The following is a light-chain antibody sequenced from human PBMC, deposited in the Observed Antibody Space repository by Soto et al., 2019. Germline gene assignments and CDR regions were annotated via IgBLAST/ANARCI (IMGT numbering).Light chain of an antibody. J-gene: IGKJ1*01. CDR2: GAS. CDR1: ESVNSRY. CDR3: QQYGSSRT. Sequence: VLTQSPGTLSLSPGERATLSCRASESVNSRYLAWYQQKPGQAPRLLIYGASSRATGIPDRFSGSGSGTDFTLTISRLEPEDFVVYYCQQYGSSRTFGQGTKVDIK. V-gene: IGKV3-20*01.